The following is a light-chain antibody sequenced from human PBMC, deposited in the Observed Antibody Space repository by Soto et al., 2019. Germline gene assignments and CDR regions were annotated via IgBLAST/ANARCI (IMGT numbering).Light chain of an antibody. CDR1: QSLVYSDGNTY. CDR2: KVY. Sequence: VVMTQSPLSLPVTLGQSASISCRASQSLVYSDGNTYLNWFQQRPGQTPRSLNYKVYNRESGVANRFSGSGSGTDFTLIISRVEAEDVRVYYCLQSTHWPRTCGQGTKVDFK. CDR3: LQSTHWPRT. J-gene: IGKJ1*01. V-gene: IGKV2-30*01.